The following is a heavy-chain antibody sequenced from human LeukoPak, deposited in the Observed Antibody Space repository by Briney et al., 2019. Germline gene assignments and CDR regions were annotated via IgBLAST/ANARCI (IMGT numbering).Heavy chain of an antibody. J-gene: IGHJ4*02. V-gene: IGHV4-34*01. Sequence: PAETLSLTCAVYGGSFSGYYWSWIRQPPGKGLEWIGEINHSGSTNYNPSLKSRVTISVDTSKNQFSLKLSSVTAADTAVYYCARDGPYYYDSSGSTLGYWGQGTLVTVSS. D-gene: IGHD3-22*01. CDR2: INHSGST. CDR1: GGSFSGYY. CDR3: ARDGPYYYDSSGSTLGY.